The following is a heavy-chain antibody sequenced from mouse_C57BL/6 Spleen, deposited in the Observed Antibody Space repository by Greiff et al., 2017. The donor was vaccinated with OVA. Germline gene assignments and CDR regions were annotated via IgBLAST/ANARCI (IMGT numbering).Heavy chain of an antibody. J-gene: IGHJ2*01. CDR3: ASSEGTTTVFDY. Sequence: QVKLQQPGAELVRPGSSVKLSCKASGYTFTSYWMHWVKQRPIQGLEWIGNIDPSDSETHYNQTFKDKATLTVDKSYSTAYMQLSRLTSEDSAVYYWASSEGTTTVFDYWGQGTTLTVSS. V-gene: IGHV1-52*01. D-gene: IGHD1-1*01. CDR2: IDPSDSET. CDR1: GYTFTSYW.